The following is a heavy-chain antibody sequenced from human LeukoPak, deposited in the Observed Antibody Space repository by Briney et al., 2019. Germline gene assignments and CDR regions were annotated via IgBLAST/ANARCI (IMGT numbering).Heavy chain of an antibody. D-gene: IGHD1-26*01. CDR1: GGTFSSYA. Sequence: ASVKVSCTASGGTFSSYAISWVRQAPGQGLEWMGWMNPNSGNTGYAQKFQGRVTITRSTSISTAYMELSSLRSEDTAVYYCARGAQVGWFDPWGQGTLVTVPS. CDR2: MNPNSGNT. V-gene: IGHV1-8*03. CDR3: ARGAQVGWFDP. J-gene: IGHJ5*02.